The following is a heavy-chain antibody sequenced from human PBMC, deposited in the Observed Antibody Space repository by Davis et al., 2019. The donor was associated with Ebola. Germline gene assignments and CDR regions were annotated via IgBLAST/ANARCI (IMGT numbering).Heavy chain of an antibody. Sequence: GESLKISCKGSGYSFTSYWIGWVRQMPGKGLEWMGIIYPGDSDTRYSPSFQGQVPISADKSISTAYLQWSSLKASDTAMYYCARRDCSSTSCPYWYYMDVWGKGTTVTVSS. CDR1: GYSFTSYW. CDR3: ARRDCSSTSCPYWYYMDV. V-gene: IGHV5-51*01. J-gene: IGHJ6*03. D-gene: IGHD2-2*01. CDR2: IYPGDSDT.